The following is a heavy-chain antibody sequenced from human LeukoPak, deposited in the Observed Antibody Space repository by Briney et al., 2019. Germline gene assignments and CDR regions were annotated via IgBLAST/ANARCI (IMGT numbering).Heavy chain of an antibody. J-gene: IGHJ4*02. CDR3: ARIVGASDY. D-gene: IGHD1-26*01. CDR2: IYYSGST. CDR1: GGSISSSSYY. V-gene: IGHV4-39*01. Sequence: SETLSLTCTVSGGSISSSSYYWGWIRQPPGKGLEWIGSIYYSGSTYYNPSLKSRVTISVDTSKNQFSLKLSSVTAADTAVYYCARIVGASDYWGQGALVTVSS.